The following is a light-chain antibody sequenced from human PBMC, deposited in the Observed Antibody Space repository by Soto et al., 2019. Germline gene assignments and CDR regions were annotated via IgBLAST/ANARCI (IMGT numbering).Light chain of an antibody. CDR2: ATS. CDR3: QQSYSSPT. J-gene: IGKJ2*01. Sequence: DIQVTQSPSSLPASVGDRVTITCRASQNIFTYLNWYQQRPGKAPNLLIYATSNLQSGVPSRFSGSGSGTDFTLTISSLQPEDFATYYCQQSYSSPTFGQGTKVDIK. V-gene: IGKV1-39*01. CDR1: QNIFTY.